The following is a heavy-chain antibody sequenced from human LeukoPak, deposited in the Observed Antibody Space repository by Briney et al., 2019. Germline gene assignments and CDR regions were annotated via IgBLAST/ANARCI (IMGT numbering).Heavy chain of an antibody. CDR3: AREPGYCSGGSCYIKPLHFDY. CDR1: GGTFSSYA. V-gene: IGHV1-69*04. D-gene: IGHD2-15*01. J-gene: IGHJ4*02. Sequence: ASVKVSCKASGGTFSSYAISWVRQAPGQGLEWMGRIIPILGIANYAQKFQGRVTITADKSTSTAYMELSSLRSEDTAVYYCAREPGYCSGGSCYIKPLHFDYWGQGTLVTVSS. CDR2: IIPILGIA.